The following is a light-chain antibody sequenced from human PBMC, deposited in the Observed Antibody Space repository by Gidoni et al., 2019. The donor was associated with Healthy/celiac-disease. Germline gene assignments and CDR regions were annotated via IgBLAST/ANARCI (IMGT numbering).Light chain of an antibody. CDR3: QQSYSTPRYT. Sequence: DIQMPQSPSALSASVGDRVTITCRASQSISSYLNWYQQKPGKAPKLLIYAASSLQSGVPSRFSGSGSGTEFTLTISSLQPEDFATYYCQQSYSTPRYTFGQGTKLEIK. J-gene: IGKJ2*01. CDR2: AAS. V-gene: IGKV1-39*01. CDR1: QSISSY.